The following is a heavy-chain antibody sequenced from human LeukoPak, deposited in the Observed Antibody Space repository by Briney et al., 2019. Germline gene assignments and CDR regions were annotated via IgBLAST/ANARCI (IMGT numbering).Heavy chain of an antibody. CDR3: AKGGTIGWLQHGHSDY. Sequence: GASLRLSCAASGFAFSSYAMSWVRQAPGKGLEWVSAISGSGGSTYYADSVKGRFTISRDNSKNTLYLQMNSLRAEDTAVYYCAKGGTIGWLQHGHSDYWGQGTLVTVSS. V-gene: IGHV3-23*01. CDR1: GFAFSSYA. CDR2: ISGSGGST. J-gene: IGHJ4*02. D-gene: IGHD5-24*01.